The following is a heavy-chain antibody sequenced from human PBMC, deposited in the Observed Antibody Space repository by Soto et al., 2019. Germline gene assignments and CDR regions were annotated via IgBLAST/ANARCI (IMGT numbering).Heavy chain of an antibody. D-gene: IGHD3-10*01. CDR3: ARGNPAPKPLWFGESDYGMDV. Sequence: KPGGSLRLSYAASGFTFSDYYMSWIRQAPGKGLEWVSYISSSGSTIYYADSVKGRFTISRDNAKNSLYLQMNSLRAEDTAVYYCARGNPAPKPLWFGESDYGMDVWGQGTTVTVSS. V-gene: IGHV3-11*01. CDR1: GFTFSDYY. CDR2: ISSSGSTI. J-gene: IGHJ6*02.